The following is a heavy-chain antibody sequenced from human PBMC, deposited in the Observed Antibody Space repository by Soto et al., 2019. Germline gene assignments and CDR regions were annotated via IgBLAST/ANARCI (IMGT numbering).Heavy chain of an antibody. D-gene: IGHD3-22*01. CDR2: ISGYNSKT. V-gene: IGHV1-18*01. Sequence: QVQLVQSGGEVKKPGAAVKVSCKASGYTLTNYGFSWVRQAPGQGLEWVGWISGYNSKTKYAQKFQDRVRMTTDTSSSTAYMEVRSLTFDDTAVYYCTRDAGFDSRSYYFDNWGQGTLVTVSS. CDR3: TRDAGFDSRSYYFDN. CDR1: GYTLTNYG. J-gene: IGHJ4*02.